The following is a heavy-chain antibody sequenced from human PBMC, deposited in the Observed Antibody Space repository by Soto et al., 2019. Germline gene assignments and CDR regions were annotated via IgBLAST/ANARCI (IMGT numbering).Heavy chain of an antibody. J-gene: IGHJ4*02. Sequence: QVQLVESGGGVVQPGRSLRLSCSASGFTFSGYAMHWVRQWPGKGLERVAFISYDGNNQHYADSVKGRFTISRDNSKKTLHLQMSSLRDEDTAVYHCAKDVGDQGHFDSWGQGALVTVSS. CDR3: AKDVGDQGHFDS. CDR2: ISYDGNNQ. CDR1: GFTFSGYA. D-gene: IGHD1-26*01. V-gene: IGHV3-30*14.